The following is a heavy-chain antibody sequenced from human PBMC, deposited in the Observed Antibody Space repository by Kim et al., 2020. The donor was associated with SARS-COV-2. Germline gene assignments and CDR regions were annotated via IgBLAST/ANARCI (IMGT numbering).Heavy chain of an antibody. CDR3: ARGASGGTHFDY. V-gene: IGHV4-31*03. J-gene: IGHJ4*02. D-gene: IGHD3-10*01. Sequence: SETLSLTCTVSGGSISSGGYYWSWIRQHPGKGLEWIGYIYYSGSTYYNPSLKSRVTISVDTSKNQFSLKLSSVTAADTAVYYCARGASGGTHFDYWGQGTLVTVSS. CDR2: IYYSGST. CDR1: GGSISSGGYY.